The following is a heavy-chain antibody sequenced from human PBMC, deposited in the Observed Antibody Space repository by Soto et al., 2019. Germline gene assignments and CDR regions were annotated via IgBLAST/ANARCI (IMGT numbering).Heavy chain of an antibody. CDR3: ARVAYSSGHGYFDY. D-gene: IGHD3-22*01. CDR2: IYTSGST. Sequence: PSETLSLTCTVSGGSISSYYWSWIRQPAGKGLEWIGRIYTSGSTNYNPSLKSRVTMSVDTSKKQFSLKLSSVTAADTAVYYCARVAYSSGHGYFDYWGQGTLVTVSS. J-gene: IGHJ4*02. V-gene: IGHV4-4*07. CDR1: GGSISSYY.